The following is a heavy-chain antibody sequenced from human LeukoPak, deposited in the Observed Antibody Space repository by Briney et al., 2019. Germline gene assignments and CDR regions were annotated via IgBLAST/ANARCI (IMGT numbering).Heavy chain of an antibody. CDR1: GGSISSSSAY. CDR3: VSPRGFSYGYFDY. Sequence: SETLSLTRTVSGGSISSSSAYWGWIRLPPGKGLEWIGSIYSKNTYYNPSLKSRVTISADTSKNQFSLTLGSVSATDTAVYYCVSPRGFSYGYFDYWGQGTLVTVSS. CDR2: IYSKNT. D-gene: IGHD5-18*01. J-gene: IGHJ4*02. V-gene: IGHV4-39*01.